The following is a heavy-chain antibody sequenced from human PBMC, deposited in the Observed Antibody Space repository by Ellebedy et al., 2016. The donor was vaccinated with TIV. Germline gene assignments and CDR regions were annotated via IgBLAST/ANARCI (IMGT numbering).Heavy chain of an antibody. J-gene: IGHJ6*02. D-gene: IGHD3/OR15-3a*01. CDR3: ARTDLRYGMDV. Sequence: SETLSLTXRVSGYSISSGYYWGWIRQPPGKGLEWIGNLYHSGSTYYNPSLRSRVTLSLDTSKNSLSLRLRSVTAADTAVYFCARTDLRYGMDVWGQGTTVTVSS. CDR2: LYHSGST. CDR1: GYSISSGYY. V-gene: IGHV4-38-2*01.